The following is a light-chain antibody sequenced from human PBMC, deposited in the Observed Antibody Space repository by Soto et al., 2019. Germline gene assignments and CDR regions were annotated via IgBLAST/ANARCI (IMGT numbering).Light chain of an antibody. J-gene: IGLJ1*01. Sequence: QSALTQPPSVSGAPGQRVTISCTGSSSNIGAGYDVHWYQQLPGTAPKLLIYGNSNRPSGVPDRFSGSKSGTSASLAITGLRAEDEAVYYCQSYDSXLSGYVFRTGTKVPVL. V-gene: IGLV1-40*01. CDR2: GNS. CDR1: SSNIGAGYD. CDR3: QSYDSXLSGYV.